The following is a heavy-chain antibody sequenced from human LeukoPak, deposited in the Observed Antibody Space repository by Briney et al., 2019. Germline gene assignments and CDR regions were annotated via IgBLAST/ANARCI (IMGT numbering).Heavy chain of an antibody. CDR1: GFTFSRYG. CDR3: ATHYYASGNYYNPIFY. J-gene: IGHJ4*02. Sequence: GGSLRLSCAASGFTFSRYGMHWVRQAPGKGLEWVAFIRYDESDKKYKDSVKGRFTVSKDNSKNTLSLQMHSLRVEDTAVYNCATHYYASGNYYNPIFYWGQGALVTVSS. CDR2: IRYDESDK. V-gene: IGHV3-30*02. D-gene: IGHD3-10*01.